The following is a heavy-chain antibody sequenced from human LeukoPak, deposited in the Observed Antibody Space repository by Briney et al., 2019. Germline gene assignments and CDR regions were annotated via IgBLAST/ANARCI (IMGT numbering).Heavy chain of an antibody. D-gene: IGHD3-10*01. J-gene: IGHJ4*02. CDR1: GGSISSSSYY. V-gene: IGHV4-39*01. Sequence: SETLSLTCTVSGGSISSSSYYWGWIRQPPGKGLEWIGSIYYSGSTYYNPSLKSRVTISVDTSKNQFSLKLSSVTAADTAVYHCARHRRFMGYFDYWGQGTLVTVSS. CDR3: ARHRRFMGYFDY. CDR2: IYYSGST.